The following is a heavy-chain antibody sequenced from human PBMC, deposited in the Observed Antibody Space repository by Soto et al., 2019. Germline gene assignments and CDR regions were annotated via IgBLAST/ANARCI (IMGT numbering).Heavy chain of an antibody. J-gene: IGHJ4*02. Sequence: PGESLNISCKGVGYKFGSAWIGWVRQMPGKGLEWMGIIKPGTSDIRYSPSCRGHVTISADEAVSTAYLQWSSLKASDTAMYYCARQLSHIGDYWGQGPLVT. D-gene: IGHD2-21*01. CDR3: ARQLSHIGDY. V-gene: IGHV5-51*01. CDR2: IKPGTSDI. CDR1: GYKFGSAW.